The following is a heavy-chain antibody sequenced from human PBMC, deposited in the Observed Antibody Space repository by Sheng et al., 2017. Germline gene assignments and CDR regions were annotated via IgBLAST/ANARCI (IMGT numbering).Heavy chain of an antibody. J-gene: IGHJ4*02. V-gene: IGHV3-48*03. D-gene: IGHD3-10*01. Sequence: EVQLVESGGDLVQPGGSLRLSCAASGFIFSNYEMNWVRQAPGKGLEWVSYISDSGGTIYYADSVRGRFTISKDNAKNSVYLEMNSLRAEDTAAYYCARSYYYGSGTFYFDSWGRGTLVTVSS. CDR1: GFIFSNYE. CDR2: ISDSGGTI. CDR3: ARSYYYGSGTFYFDS.